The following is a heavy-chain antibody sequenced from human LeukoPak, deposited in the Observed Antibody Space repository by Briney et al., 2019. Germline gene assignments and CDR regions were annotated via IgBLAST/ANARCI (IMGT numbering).Heavy chain of an antibody. V-gene: IGHV3-66*02. J-gene: IGHJ5*02. CDR1: GFSLSSYG. Sequence: QPGGSLRLSCVASGFSLSSYGMSWVRQAPGKAPEWVSLVYSAGATHYADSVQGRFIISRDNSKNTLYLQMNNLRVEDTAVYHCVRDRAEARAWVESDPWGQGTMV. CDR2: VYSAGAT. CDR3: VRDRAEARAWVESDP.